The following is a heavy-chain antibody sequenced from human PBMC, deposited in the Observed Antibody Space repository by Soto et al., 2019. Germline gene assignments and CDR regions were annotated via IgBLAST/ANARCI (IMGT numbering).Heavy chain of an antibody. CDR3: GRGNTVGNRDL. V-gene: IGHV1-18*01. J-gene: IGHJ6*01. D-gene: IGHD1-1*01. Sequence: QVQLVQSGAEVKKPGASVKVSCKASGYTFTSYGISWVRQAPGQGLEWMGWISAYNGNTNYAQKLQGRVTMTTDTTPGTSYMGARGLRSDGTAVDFRGRGNTVGNRDLWGPGTPVTVSS. CDR1: GYTFTSYG. CDR2: ISAYNGNT.